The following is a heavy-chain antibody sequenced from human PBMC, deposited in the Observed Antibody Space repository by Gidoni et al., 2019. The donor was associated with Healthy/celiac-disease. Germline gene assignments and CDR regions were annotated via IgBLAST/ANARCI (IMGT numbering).Heavy chain of an antibody. V-gene: IGHV3-9*01. Sequence: EVQLVESGGGLVQPGRSLRLSCAAAGFTFDDYAMHWVRQAPGKGLEWVSGISWNSGSIGYADSVKGRFTISRDNAKNSLYLQMNSLRAEDTALYYCAKVLSGYSSGWHHYGMDVWGQGTTVTVSS. CDR1: GFTFDDYA. CDR2: ISWNSGSI. CDR3: AKVLSGYSSGWHHYGMDV. D-gene: IGHD6-19*01. J-gene: IGHJ6*02.